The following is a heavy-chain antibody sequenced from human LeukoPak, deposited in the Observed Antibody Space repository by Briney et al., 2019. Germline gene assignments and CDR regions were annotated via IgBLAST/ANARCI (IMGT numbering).Heavy chain of an antibody. V-gene: IGHV3-23*01. D-gene: IGHD5-12*01. J-gene: IGHJ4*02. CDR1: GFTFSDYY. Sequence: GGSLRLSCAASGFTFSDYYMSWIRQAPGKGLEWVSAISGSGGRTYSADSVKGRFTISRDNSKKTLYLQMNSLRAEDTAVYYCAKPKYSGYDRFDYWGQGTLVTVSS. CDR2: ISGSGGRT. CDR3: AKPKYSGYDRFDY.